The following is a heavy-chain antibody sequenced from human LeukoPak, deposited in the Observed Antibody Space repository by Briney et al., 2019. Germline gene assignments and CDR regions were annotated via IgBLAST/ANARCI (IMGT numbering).Heavy chain of an antibody. V-gene: IGHV3-64*01. CDR2: VSTDGGAT. J-gene: IGHJ6*02. D-gene: IGHD5-18*01. CDR3: ARALVTSIYYGLDV. Sequence: GGSLRLSWSASGLTFTSYTFHWVRQAPGKGPEYVCGVSTDGGATYYANSVKGRFSISRDNSKKMFYLQMGSLRSEDMAVYYCARALVTSIYYGLDVWGQGTTVTVSS. CDR1: GLTFTSYT.